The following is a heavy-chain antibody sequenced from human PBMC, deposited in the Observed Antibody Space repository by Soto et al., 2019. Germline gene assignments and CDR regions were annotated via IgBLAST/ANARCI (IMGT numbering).Heavy chain of an antibody. CDR2: ISAYNGNT. J-gene: IGHJ4*02. D-gene: IGHD1-26*01. CDR3: EIGPLGGRPHFDY. CDR1: GYTFTSYG. Sequence: QVQLVQSGAEVKKPGASVKVSCKASGYTFTSYGISWVRQAPGQGLEWMGWISAYNGNTNYAQKLQGRVTMTTDTSRSTDHVERRSLRSDGTAVDYCEIGPLGGRPHFDYWGPGTLVSV. V-gene: IGHV1-18*01.